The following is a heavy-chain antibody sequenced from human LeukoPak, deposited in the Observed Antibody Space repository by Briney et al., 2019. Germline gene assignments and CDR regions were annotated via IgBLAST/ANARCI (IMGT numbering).Heavy chain of an antibody. Sequence: GGSLRLSCAASGFTFSSYEMNWVRQAPGKGLEWVSYISSSGSTIYYADSVKGRFTISRDNAKNSLYLQMNSLRAEDTAVYYSARTPRIAARPPYFDYWGQGTLVTVSS. V-gene: IGHV3-48*03. J-gene: IGHJ4*02. CDR3: ARTPRIAARPPYFDY. D-gene: IGHD6-6*01. CDR2: ISSSGSTI. CDR1: GFTFSSYE.